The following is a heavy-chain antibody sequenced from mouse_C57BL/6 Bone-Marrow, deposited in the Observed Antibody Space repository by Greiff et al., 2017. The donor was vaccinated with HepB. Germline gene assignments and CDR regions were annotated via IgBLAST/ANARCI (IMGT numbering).Heavy chain of an antibody. D-gene: IGHD6-2*01. CDR1: GYTFTDYY. CDR2: INPYNGGT. Sequence: VHVKQSGPVLVKPGASVKMSCKASGYTFTDYYMNWVKQSHGKSLEWIGVINPYNGGTSYNQKFKGKATLTVDKSSSTAYMELNSLTSEDSAVYYCARPDSLFDYWGQGTTLTVSS. V-gene: IGHV1-19*01. CDR3: ARPDSLFDY. J-gene: IGHJ2*01.